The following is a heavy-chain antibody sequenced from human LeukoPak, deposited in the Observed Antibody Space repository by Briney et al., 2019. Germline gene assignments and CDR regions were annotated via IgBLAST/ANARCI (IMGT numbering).Heavy chain of an antibody. CDR2: ISGSGGST. D-gene: IGHD4-17*01. V-gene: IGHV3-23*01. CDR3: ANSIRGDYVNAFDI. Sequence: PGGSLKLSCAASGFTFSSYAMSWVRQAPGKGLEWVSAISGSGGSTYYADSVKGRFTISRDNSKNTLYLQMNSLRAEDTAVYYCANSIRGDYVNAFDIWGQGTMVTVSS. J-gene: IGHJ3*02. CDR1: GFTFSSYA.